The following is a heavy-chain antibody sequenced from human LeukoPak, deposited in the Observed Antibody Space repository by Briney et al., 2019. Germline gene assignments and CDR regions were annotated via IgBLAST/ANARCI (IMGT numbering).Heavy chain of an antibody. CDR1: GYSFILYG. V-gene: IGHV1-18*01. Sequence: GASVKVSCKTSGYSFILYGISWVRQAPGQGPEWMGWISTSTGDTKYTQKFQGRVTLTTDTSTSTAYMELSSLRSDDTAVYYCARVKTMIIVVSLFDYWGQGTLVTVSS. D-gene: IGHD3-22*01. CDR2: ISTSTGDT. J-gene: IGHJ4*02. CDR3: ARVKTMIIVVSLFDY.